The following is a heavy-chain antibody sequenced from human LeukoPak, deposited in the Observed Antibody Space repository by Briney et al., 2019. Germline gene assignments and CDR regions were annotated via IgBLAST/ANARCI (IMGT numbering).Heavy chain of an antibody. Sequence: SETLSLTCTVSGGSISSYYWSWIRQPPGKGLEWIGYIYYSGSTNYNPSLKSRVTISVDTSKNRFSLKLSSVTAADTAVYYCARATWVRGVISRLDYWGQGTLVTVSS. CDR3: ARATWVRGVISRLDY. V-gene: IGHV4-59*01. J-gene: IGHJ4*02. CDR1: GGSISSYY. D-gene: IGHD3-10*01. CDR2: IYYSGST.